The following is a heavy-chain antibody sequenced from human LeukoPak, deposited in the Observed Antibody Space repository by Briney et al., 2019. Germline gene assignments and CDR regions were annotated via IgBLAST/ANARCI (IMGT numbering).Heavy chain of an antibody. Sequence: SETLSLTCTVSGGSISSYYWSWLRQPPGKGLEWIGYIYYSGSTNYNPSLKSRVTISVDTSKNQFSLKLSSVTAADTAVYYWARSLGYCSGGSCSDYWGQGTLVTISS. J-gene: IGHJ4*02. CDR2: IYYSGST. CDR3: ARSLGYCSGGSCSDY. D-gene: IGHD2-15*01. CDR1: GGSISSYY. V-gene: IGHV4-59*01.